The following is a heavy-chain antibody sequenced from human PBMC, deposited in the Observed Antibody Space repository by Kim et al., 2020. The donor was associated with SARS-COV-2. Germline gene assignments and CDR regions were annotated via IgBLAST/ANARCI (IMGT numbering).Heavy chain of an antibody. V-gene: IGHV3-33*01. CDR2: K. D-gene: IGHD2-2*01. Sequence: KYYADSVKGRFTISRDNSKNTLYLQMNSRRAEDTAVYYCARMSSLVDFDYWGQGTLVTVSS. J-gene: IGHJ4*02. CDR3: ARMSSLVDFDY.